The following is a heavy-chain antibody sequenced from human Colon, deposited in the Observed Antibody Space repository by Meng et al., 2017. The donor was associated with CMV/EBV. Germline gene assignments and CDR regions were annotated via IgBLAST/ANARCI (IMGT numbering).Heavy chain of an antibody. J-gene: IGHJ4*02. CDR2: IKHDGHEE. CDR3: VRSTGWNSYFDF. CDR1: GFTFSSYW. D-gene: IGHD1-7*01. V-gene: IGHV3-7*01. Sequence: GEFLKISCNASGFTFSSYWMNWVRRVPGKGLEWVAKIKHDGHEEKYLDSVEGRFTISRDNTKKSLYLQMSSLRVEDTGLYICVRSTGWNSYFDFWGQGAQVTVSS.